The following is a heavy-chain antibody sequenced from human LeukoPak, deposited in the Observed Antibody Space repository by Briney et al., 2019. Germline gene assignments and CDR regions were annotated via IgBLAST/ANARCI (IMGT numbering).Heavy chain of an antibody. CDR1: GDSINYYY. V-gene: IGHV4-4*09. CDR2: IYASGST. CDR3: ARQGYYHHGGGNYGYYFDY. J-gene: IGHJ4*02. Sequence: PSETLSLTCTVSGDSINYYYWSWIRQTPGKGLEWLGYIYASGSTNYNPSLKSRVTISVATSKNQLSLQLSSVTAADTAVYYCARQGYYHHGGGNYGYYFDYWAREPWSPSPQ. D-gene: IGHD3-22*01.